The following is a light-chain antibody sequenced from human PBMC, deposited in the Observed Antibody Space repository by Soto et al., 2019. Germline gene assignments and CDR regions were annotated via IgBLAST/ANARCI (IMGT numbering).Light chain of an antibody. J-gene: IGKJ4*01. CDR2: AES. CDR1: QSVSTF. Sequence: EIVMTQSPATLSLSPGGRATLSCRASQSVSTFLAWYQLKPGQAPRIIMHAESTRATGIPDRFSGSGSGTELNLTISSLQSEDFAVYYCQNYNNWPLAXGGGTKVDIK. CDR3: QNYNNWPLA. V-gene: IGKV3D-15*01.